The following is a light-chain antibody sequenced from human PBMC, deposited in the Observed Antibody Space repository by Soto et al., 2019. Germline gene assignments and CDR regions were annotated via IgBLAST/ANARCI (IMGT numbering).Light chain of an antibody. CDR3: HQTFSTPPST. Sequence: DIQMTQSPSSLSASVGDRVTITCRASQNITNYLNGYQQKPGRVPKLLVYAASTLQSGVPSRFRGSGSGTDFTLTISSLRPEDFATYYCHQTFSTPPSTFGPGTKVDIK. V-gene: IGKV1-39*01. CDR1: QNITNY. J-gene: IGKJ3*01. CDR2: AAS.